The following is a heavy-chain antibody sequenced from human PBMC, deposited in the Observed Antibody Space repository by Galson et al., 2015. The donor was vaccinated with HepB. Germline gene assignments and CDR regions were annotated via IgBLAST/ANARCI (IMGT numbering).Heavy chain of an antibody. CDR1: GFTFSDYY. D-gene: IGHD4-17*01. V-gene: IGHV3-11*05. CDR2: ISASATET. J-gene: IGHJ4*02. Sequence: SLRLSCAASGFTFSDYYMTWVRQAPGKGLEWLSYISASATETNYADSVKGRFTISRDNVKNSLYLQMNSLKAEDTAVFSCARVPASDYVDHAHLDYWGQGTLVTVSS. CDR3: ARVPASDYVDHAHLDY.